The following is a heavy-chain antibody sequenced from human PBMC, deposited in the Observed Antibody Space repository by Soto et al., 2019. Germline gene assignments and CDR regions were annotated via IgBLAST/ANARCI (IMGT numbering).Heavy chain of an antibody. V-gene: IGHV3-30-3*01. CDR1: GFTFSSYA. CDR3: ARETAVAVGFHGMDV. J-gene: IGHJ6*02. CDR2: ISYDGSNK. Sequence: SLRLSCAASGFTFSSYAMHWVRQAPGKGLEWVAVISYDGSNKYYADSVKGRFTISRDNSKNTLYLQMNSLRAEDTAVYYCARETAVAVGFHGMDVWGQGTTVTVSS. D-gene: IGHD6-19*01.